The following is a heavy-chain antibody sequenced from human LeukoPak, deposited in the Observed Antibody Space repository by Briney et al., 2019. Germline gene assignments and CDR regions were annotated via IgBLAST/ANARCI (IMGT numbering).Heavy chain of an antibody. CDR3: ARHPFSSPFDF. CDR1: GGSFSGYY. CDR2: VYFTGNT. J-gene: IGHJ4*02. V-gene: IGHV4-59*08. D-gene: IGHD2/OR15-2a*01. Sequence: SETLSLTCAVYGGSFSGYYWSWIRQPPGKGLEWIGYVYFTGNTNYNSSLKSRVTISMDTSKNQISLTVTSVTAADTAVYYCARHPFSSPFDFWGQGTLVAVSS.